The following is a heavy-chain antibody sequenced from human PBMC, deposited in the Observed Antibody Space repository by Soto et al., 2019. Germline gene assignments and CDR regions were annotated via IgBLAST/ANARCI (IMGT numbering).Heavy chain of an antibody. CDR3: ARVGGSSTLDY. V-gene: IGHV3-7*01. CDR1: GFTFSSYW. Sequence: EVQLVESGGGLVQPGGSQRLSCAASGFTFSSYWMSWVRQAPGKGLEWVANIKQDGSEKYYVDSVKGRFTISRDNAKNSLYLQMNSLRAEDTAVYYCARVGGSSTLDYWGQGTLVTVSS. D-gene: IGHD2-15*01. CDR2: IKQDGSEK. J-gene: IGHJ4*02.